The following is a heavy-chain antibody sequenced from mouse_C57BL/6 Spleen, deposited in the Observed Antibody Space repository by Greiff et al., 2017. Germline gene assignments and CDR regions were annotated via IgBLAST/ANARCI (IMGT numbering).Heavy chain of an antibody. D-gene: IGHD3-3*01. Sequence: VQLQQSGPELVKPGASVKISCKASGYTFTDYYMNWVKQSHGKSLEWIGDINPNNGGTSYNQKFKGKATLTVDKSSSTAYMELRSLTSEDSAVYYCARGGDSYAMDYWGKGTTVTVSS. CDR1: GYTFTDYY. CDR2: INPNNGGT. CDR3: ARGGDSYAMDY. V-gene: IGHV1-26*01. J-gene: IGHJ4*01.